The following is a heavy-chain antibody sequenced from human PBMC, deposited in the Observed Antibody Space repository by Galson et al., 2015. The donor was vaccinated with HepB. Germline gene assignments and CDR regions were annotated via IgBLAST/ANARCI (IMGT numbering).Heavy chain of an antibody. V-gene: IGHV3-73*01. CDR2: IRSKANSDAT. J-gene: IGHJ4*02. CDR3: TSLDSSGYLY. CDR1: GFTFSGSA. D-gene: IGHD3-22*01. Sequence: SLRLSCAASGFTFSGSAMHWVRQASGKGLEWVGRIRSKANSDATTYAASVKGRFSISRDDSKNTAYLQMNSLKTEDTAMYYCTSLDSSGYLYWGQGTLVTVPS.